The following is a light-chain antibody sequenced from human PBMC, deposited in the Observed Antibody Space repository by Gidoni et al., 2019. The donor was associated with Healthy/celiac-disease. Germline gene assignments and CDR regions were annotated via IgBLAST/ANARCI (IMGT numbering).Light chain of an antibody. J-gene: IGLJ3*02. Sequence: QSSMTPPPSASAPPGLRVTISCSGSSSNIGSNYVYWYQQLPGTAPKLLIYRNNQLPSGVPDRFSGSKSGTSASLAISVLRSEDEADYYCAAWDDSLSGPVFGGGTKLTVL. CDR1: SSNIGSNY. V-gene: IGLV1-47*01. CDR3: AAWDDSLSGPV. CDR2: RNN.